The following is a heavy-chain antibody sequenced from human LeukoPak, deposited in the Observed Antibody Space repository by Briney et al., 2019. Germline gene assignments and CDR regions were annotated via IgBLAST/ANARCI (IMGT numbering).Heavy chain of an antibody. CDR2: ISGSGGST. D-gene: IGHD3-16*01. CDR1: GFTFSSYE. CDR3: AKDRDDYVWGSYLGAFDI. J-gene: IGHJ3*02. Sequence: PGGSLRLSCAASGFTFSSYEMSWVRQAPGKGLEWVSLISGSGGSTYYADSVKGRFTISRDNSKNTLYLQMNSLRAEDTAVFYCAKDRDDYVWGSYLGAFDIWGQGTMVTVSS. V-gene: IGHV3-23*01.